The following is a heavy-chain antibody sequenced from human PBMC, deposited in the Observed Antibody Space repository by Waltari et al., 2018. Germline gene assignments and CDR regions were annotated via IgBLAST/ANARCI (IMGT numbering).Heavy chain of an antibody. V-gene: IGHV1-8*01. D-gene: IGHD3-10*01. CDR2: MNPRDGNA. J-gene: IGHJ4*02. CDR3: ARGLDRNSWYGAHF. Sequence: QVLLVQSGAELKTPGASVKVSCKASGYTFHNYDINWLRQATGQGLEWVGWMNPRDGNAHYAQKFEGIVTLTRDNSINAAYMELTSLTSDDTGVYDCARGLDRNSWYGAHFWGQGTLVTVAS. CDR1: GYTFHNYD.